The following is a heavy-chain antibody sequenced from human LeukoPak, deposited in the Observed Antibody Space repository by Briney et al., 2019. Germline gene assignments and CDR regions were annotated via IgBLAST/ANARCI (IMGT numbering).Heavy chain of an antibody. V-gene: IGHV3-30*18. J-gene: IGHJ4*02. CDR1: GFSFLHYG. CDR3: AKVGYCSGGSCYANFFDR. D-gene: IGHD2-15*01. CDR2: ISSDGSKE. Sequence: GGSLRLSCAASGFSFLHYGMHWVRQAPGKGLEWVAFISSDGSKEYYADSVKGRFTISRDNSKNTLYLHVNSPRAEDTAEFFCAKVGYCSGGSCYANFFDRWGQGTLVTVSS.